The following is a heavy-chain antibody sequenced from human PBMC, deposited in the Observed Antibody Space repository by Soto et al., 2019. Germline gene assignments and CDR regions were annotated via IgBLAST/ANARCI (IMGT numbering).Heavy chain of an antibody. V-gene: IGHV3-23*01. D-gene: IGHD3-3*01. CDR1: GFTFGTYG. CDR3: AKDEERGGYDSDFDS. J-gene: IGHJ4*02. CDR2: ITNGNT. Sequence: GGSLRLSCAASGFTFGTYGMGWVRQAPGKGLEWVSTITNGNTYYAASVKSRFTISRDNSKNTLSLQMSSLRAEDTALYYCAKDEERGGYDSDFDSWGQGTLVTVSS.